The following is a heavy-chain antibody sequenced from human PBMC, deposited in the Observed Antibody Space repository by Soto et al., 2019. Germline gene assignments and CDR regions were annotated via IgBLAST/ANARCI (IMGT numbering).Heavy chain of an antibody. CDR1: GFTVSSNY. J-gene: IGHJ3*02. D-gene: IGHD3-22*01. V-gene: IGHV3-53*01. CDR2: IYSGGST. CDR3: ARDDPYYYDSSGYPNDAFDI. Sequence: ASGFTVSSNYMSWVRQAPGKGLEWVSVIYSGGSTYYADSVKGRFTISRDNSKNTLYLQMNSLRAEDTAVYYCARDDPYYYDSSGYPNDAFDIWGQGTMVTVSS.